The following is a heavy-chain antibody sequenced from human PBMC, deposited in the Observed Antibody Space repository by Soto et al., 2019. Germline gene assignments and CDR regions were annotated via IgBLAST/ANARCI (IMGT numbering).Heavy chain of an antibody. CDR3: ASTYYTGSSGPFDY. CDR2: IYYSGST. V-gene: IGHV4-30-4*01. CDR1: GGSISSGDYY. J-gene: IGHJ4*02. Sequence: SETLSLTCTVSGGSISSGDYYWSWIRQPPGKGLEWIGYIYYSGSTYYNPSLKSRVTISADTSENQFSLKVNSVTVADTAVYYCASTYYTGSSGPFDYWGQGALVTVSS. D-gene: IGHD3-22*01.